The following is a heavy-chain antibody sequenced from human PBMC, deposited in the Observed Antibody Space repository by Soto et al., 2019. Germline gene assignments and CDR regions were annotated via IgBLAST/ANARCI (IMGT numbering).Heavy chain of an antibody. CDR3: ARAPGRMMNALRYYYGLDV. CDR1: GGSISSGGYY. Sequence: QVQLQESGPGLVKPSETLSFTCNVSGGSISSGGYYRSWIRQLPGKALEWIGYIFHRGGTYYNPALKRRLTISVDTSKDQFSLKMTSVTAADTAVYFCARAPGRMMNALRYYYGLDVWGQGTTVTVSS. V-gene: IGHV4-31*02. J-gene: IGHJ6*02. D-gene: IGHD2-8*01. CDR2: IFHRGGT.